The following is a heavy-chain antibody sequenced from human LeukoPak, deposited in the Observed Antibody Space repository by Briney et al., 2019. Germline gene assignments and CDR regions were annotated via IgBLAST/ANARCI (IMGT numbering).Heavy chain of an antibody. CDR1: GYTFTSYP. V-gene: IGHV1-3*04. D-gene: IGHD3-22*01. CDR3: ARVPLDDASGHYYPH. J-gene: IGHJ1*01. CDR2: INTGKGNS. Sequence: ASVKVSCKASGYTFTSYPMHWVRQAPRQSPEWMGWINTGKGNSKSSQKFQDRVTLTRDTSASTAYMELNSLSSEDTAVYYCARVPLDDASGHYYPHWGQGTLVTVSS.